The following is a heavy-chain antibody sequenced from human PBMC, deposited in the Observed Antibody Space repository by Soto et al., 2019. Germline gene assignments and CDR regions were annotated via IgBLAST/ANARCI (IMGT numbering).Heavy chain of an antibody. CDR2: INPSGGST. D-gene: IGHD2-2*01. J-gene: IGHJ6*02. V-gene: IGHV1-46*01. CDR3: ARIADCSTTSCSFPSRFHIRGYYYYYGLDV. Sequence: ASVKVSCKASGYTFTSYYMHWVRQAPGQGLEWMGIINPSGGSTSYAQKFQGRVTMTRDTSTSTVYMELSSLRSEDTAVYYCARIADCSTTSCSFPSRFHIRGYYYYYGLDVWGQGTTVTVSS. CDR1: GYTFTSYY.